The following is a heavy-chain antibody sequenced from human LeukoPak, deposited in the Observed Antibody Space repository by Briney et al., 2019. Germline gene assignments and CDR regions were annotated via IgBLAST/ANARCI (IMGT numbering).Heavy chain of an antibody. CDR1: GLRFSNYW. CDR2: IKVDGSET. CDR3: ARDLTNWNDATFDI. Sequence: PGGSLRLSCAASGLRFSNYWMSWVRQAPGKGLEWVANIKVDGSETYYVDSVKGRFTISRDNSKHSLYLQMNYLRAEDTAVYYCARDLTNWNDATFDIWGQGTMVTVAS. J-gene: IGHJ3*02. V-gene: IGHV3-7*01. D-gene: IGHD1-1*01.